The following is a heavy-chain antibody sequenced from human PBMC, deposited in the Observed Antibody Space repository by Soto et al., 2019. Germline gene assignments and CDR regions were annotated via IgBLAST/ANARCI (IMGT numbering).Heavy chain of an antibody. CDR1: VFSFSSYA. CDR3: ARVVPPQYWSGMDV. D-gene: IGHD2-15*01. CDR2: ISYDGSNE. Sequence: QVQLVESGGGVVQPGRSLRLSCAASVFSFSSYAMHWVRQAPYKGLEWVAVISYDGSNEYHADSVKGRFTISRDNSKNTLYLQMNSLRGEDTAAYYCARVVPPQYWSGMDVWGQGTTVTVSS. J-gene: IGHJ6*02. V-gene: IGHV3-30*03.